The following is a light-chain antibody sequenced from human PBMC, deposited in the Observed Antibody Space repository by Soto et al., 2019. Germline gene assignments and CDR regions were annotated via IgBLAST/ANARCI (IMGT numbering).Light chain of an antibody. CDR1: SSDIGNYNA. J-gene: IGLJ1*01. Sequence: QSALTQPASVSGSPGQSITIPCTGTSSDIGNYNAVSWYQQHPGKAPKLIIYEVTNRPSGVSDRFSGSKSGNTASLTISGLQAEDEADYYCGSWTTYRPYVFATGTKVTAL. CDR2: EVT. V-gene: IGLV2-14*01. CDR3: GSWTTYRPYV.